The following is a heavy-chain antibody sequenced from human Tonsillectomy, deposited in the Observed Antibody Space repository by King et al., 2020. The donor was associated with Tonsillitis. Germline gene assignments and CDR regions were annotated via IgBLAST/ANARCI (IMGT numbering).Heavy chain of an antibody. J-gene: IGHJ4*02. CDR1: GFTFSNAW. Sequence: VQLVESGGGLVKPGGSLRLSCAASGFTFSNAWMSWVRQAPGKGLEWVGRIKSKTDGGTTDYAAPVKGRFTISRDDSKNTLYLQMNSLKTEDTAVYYCTTDVGNTAMGIPDWGQGTLVTVSS. CDR2: IKSKTDGGTT. D-gene: IGHD5-18*01. CDR3: TTDVGNTAMGIPD. V-gene: IGHV3-15*01.